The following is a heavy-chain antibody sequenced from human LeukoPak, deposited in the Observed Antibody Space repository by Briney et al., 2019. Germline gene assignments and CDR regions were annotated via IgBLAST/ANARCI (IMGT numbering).Heavy chain of an antibody. J-gene: IGHJ4*02. Sequence: SETLSLTCTVSGGSIGSSSYYWGWIRQPPGKGLEWIGSIYYSGSTYYNPSLKSRVTISVDTSKNQFSLKLSSVTAADTAVYYCARDGGYSYGYPYYFDYWGQGTLVTVSS. CDR3: ARDGGYSYGYPYYFDY. V-gene: IGHV4-39*07. CDR1: GGSIGSSSYY. D-gene: IGHD5-18*01. CDR2: IYYSGST.